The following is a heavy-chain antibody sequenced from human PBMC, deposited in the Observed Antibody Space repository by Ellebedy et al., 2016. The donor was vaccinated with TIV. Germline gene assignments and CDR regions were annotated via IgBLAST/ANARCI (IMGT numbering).Heavy chain of an antibody. J-gene: IGHJ4*02. Sequence: MPSETLSLTCAVSGGSFSGYYWSWIRQPPGKGLEWFGEINHSGSTNYNPSLKSRVTISVDTSKNQFSLKLSSVTAADTAVYYCARALRPYYFDHWGQGTLVTVSS. V-gene: IGHV4-34*01. CDR1: GGSFSGYY. CDR2: INHSGST. CDR3: ARALRPYYFDH.